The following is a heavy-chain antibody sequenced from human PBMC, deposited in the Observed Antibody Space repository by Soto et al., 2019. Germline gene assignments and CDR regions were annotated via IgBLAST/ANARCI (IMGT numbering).Heavy chain of an antibody. V-gene: IGHV1-69*01. CDR3: ATDRDDYGSGNYYNRIDF. D-gene: IGHD3-10*01. CDR2: IIRLFGTP. CDR1: GGIFSTYA. Sequence: QVQLVQSGAEVKKPGSSVKVSSKASGGIFSTYAISWLRQAPGQGLEWMGGIIRLFGTPNYAQRFQGRVTITADESTSTAYMELSGLRSEDTAVYYCATDRDDYGSGNYYNRIDFWGQGTLVTVSS. J-gene: IGHJ4*02.